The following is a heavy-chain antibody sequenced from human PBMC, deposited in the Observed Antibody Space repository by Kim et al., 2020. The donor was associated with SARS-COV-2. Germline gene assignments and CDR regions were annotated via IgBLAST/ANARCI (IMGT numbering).Heavy chain of an antibody. V-gene: IGHV3-23*01. CDR3: AKDRVSDG. Sequence: GGSTYYADSVKGRFTISRDNSKNTLYLQMNSLRAEDTAVYYCAKDRVSDGWGQGTTVTVSS. CDR2: GGST. D-gene: IGHD6-13*01. J-gene: IGHJ6*02.